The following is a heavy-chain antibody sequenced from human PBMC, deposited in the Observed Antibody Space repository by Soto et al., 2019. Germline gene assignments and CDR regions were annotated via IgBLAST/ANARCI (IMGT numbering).Heavy chain of an antibody. CDR1: GFTFSSYG. CDR2: ISYDGSNK. CDR3: AKDQLRGVRGVITYYYGMDV. J-gene: IGHJ6*02. V-gene: IGHV3-30*18. Sequence: QVQLVESGGGVVQPGRSLRLSCAASGFTFSSYGMHWVRQAPGKGLEWVAVISYDGSNKYYADSVKGRFTISRDNSKNTLYLQMNSLRAGETAVYYCAKDQLRGVRGVITYYYGMDVWGQGTTVTVSS. D-gene: IGHD3-10*01.